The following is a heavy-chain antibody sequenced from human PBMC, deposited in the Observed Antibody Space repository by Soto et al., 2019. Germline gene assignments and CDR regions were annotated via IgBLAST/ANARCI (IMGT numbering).Heavy chain of an antibody. D-gene: IGHD1-1*01. V-gene: IGHV3-23*01. J-gene: IGHJ3*02. CDR2: ISGSGGST. CDR1: GFTFSSYA. Sequence: GGSLRLSCAASGFTFSSYAMSWVRQAPGKGLEWVSAISGSGGSTYYADSVKGRFTISRDNSKNTLYLQMNDLRPDDTALYFCASWLQREHAYDIWGLGTMVTVSS. CDR3: ASWLQREHAYDI.